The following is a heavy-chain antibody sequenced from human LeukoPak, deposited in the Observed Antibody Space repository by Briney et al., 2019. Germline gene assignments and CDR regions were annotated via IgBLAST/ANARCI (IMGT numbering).Heavy chain of an antibody. CDR2: IYYSGST. D-gene: IGHD6-13*01. Sequence: TSETLSLTCTVSGGSISSYYWSWIRQPPGKGLEWIGYIYYSGSTNYNPSLKSRVTISVDTSKNQFSLKLSSVTAADTAVYYCARGRESSSRIFDYWGQGTLVTASS. CDR3: ARGRESSSRIFDY. CDR1: GGSISSYY. V-gene: IGHV4-59*01. J-gene: IGHJ4*02.